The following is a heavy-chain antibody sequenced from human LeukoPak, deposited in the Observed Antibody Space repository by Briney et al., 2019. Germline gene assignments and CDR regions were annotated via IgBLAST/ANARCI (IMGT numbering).Heavy chain of an antibody. CDR2: IRSKTNNYAT. Sequence: GGSLKLSCVASGFTFGGSAIHWVRQASGKGLESVGHIRSKTNNYATAYAASVKGRFTISRDDSKNTAYLQMSSLETEDTAIYYCTKPRGYGSGTYYDYWGQGTLVTVSS. CDR3: TKPRGYGSGTYYDY. V-gene: IGHV3-73*01. CDR1: GFTFGGSA. D-gene: IGHD3-10*01. J-gene: IGHJ4*02.